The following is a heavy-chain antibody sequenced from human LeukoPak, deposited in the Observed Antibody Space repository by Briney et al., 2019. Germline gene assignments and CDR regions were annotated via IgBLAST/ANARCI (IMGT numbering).Heavy chain of an antibody. J-gene: IGHJ3*02. D-gene: IGHD6-13*01. CDR3: ARPYSSSWHDTLDI. CDR2: IHYSGST. CDR1: GGSISSYY. Sequence: SETLSLTCTVPGGSISSYYWSWIRQPPGKGLEWIGYIHYSGSTDYNPSLKSRVTLSVDTSKNQFSLKLSSVTAADTAVYYCARPYSSSWHDTLDIWGQGTMVTVSS. V-gene: IGHV4-59*08.